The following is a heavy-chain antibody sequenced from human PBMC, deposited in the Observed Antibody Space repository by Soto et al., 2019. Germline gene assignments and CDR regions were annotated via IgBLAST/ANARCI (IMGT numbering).Heavy chain of an antibody. CDR2: ISAYNGNT. J-gene: IGHJ5*02. V-gene: IGHV1-18*01. CDR1: GYTFTSYG. CDR3: ARDEGYYYDSSAERWFDP. D-gene: IGHD3-22*01. Sequence: ASVKGSCTASGYTFTSYGISWVRQAPGQGLEWMGWISAYNGNTNYAQKLQGRVTMTTDTSTSTAYMELRSLRSDDTAVYYCARDEGYYYDSSAERWFDPWGQGTLVTVSS.